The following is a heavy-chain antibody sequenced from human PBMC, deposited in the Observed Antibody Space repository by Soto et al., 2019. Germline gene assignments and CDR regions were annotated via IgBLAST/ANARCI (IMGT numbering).Heavy chain of an antibody. CDR2: IKSKTDGGTT. CDR1: GFTFSNAW. Sequence: GGSLRLSCAASGFTFSNAWMSWVRQAPGKGLEWVGRIKSKTDGGTTDYAAPVKGRFTISRDDSKNTLYLQMNSLKTEDTAVYYCTRLRSLDYYYYGMDVWGQGTTVTVS. V-gene: IGHV3-15*01. CDR3: TRLRSLDYYYYGMDV. J-gene: IGHJ6*02. D-gene: IGHD4-17*01.